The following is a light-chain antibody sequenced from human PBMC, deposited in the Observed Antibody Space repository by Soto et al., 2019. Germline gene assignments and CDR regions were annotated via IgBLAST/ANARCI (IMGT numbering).Light chain of an antibody. CDR1: SSNIGAGYD. CDR3: QSYDSSLSGGV. CDR2: GNS. V-gene: IGLV1-40*01. J-gene: IGLJ1*01. Sequence: QSVLTQPPSVSGAPGQRVTISCTGSSSNIGAGYDVHWYQQLPGTAPKLLISGNSNRPSGVPDRFSDSKSGTSASLAITGLQAEDEADYYCQSYDSSLSGGVFGTGTKLTVL.